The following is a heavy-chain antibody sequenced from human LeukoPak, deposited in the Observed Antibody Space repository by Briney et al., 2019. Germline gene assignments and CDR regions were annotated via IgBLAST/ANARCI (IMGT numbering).Heavy chain of an antibody. V-gene: IGHV3-9*01. CDR3: ARDRGRSGAGIVDY. CDR1: GFDFGDYA. J-gene: IGHJ4*02. CDR2: ITWNSVGI. Sequence: AGRSLRLSCAASGFDFGDYAMFWVRQPPGKGLEWVSGITWNSVGIAYADSVKGRFTISRDNPKRSLYLQMHNLRAEDTAVYYCARDRGRSGAGIVDYWGQGTLVTVSS. D-gene: IGHD2-15*01.